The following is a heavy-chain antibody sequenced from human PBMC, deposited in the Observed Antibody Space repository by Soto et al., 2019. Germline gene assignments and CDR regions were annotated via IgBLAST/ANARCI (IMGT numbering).Heavy chain of an antibody. CDR2: IYYSGST. CDR3: ARERYSSSWSPRYNWFDP. CDR1: GGSISSGDYY. J-gene: IGHJ5*02. D-gene: IGHD6-13*01. Sequence: NPSETLSLTCTVSGGSISSGDYYWSWIRQPPGKGLEWIGYIYYSGSTYYNPSLKSRVTISVDTSKNQFSLKLSSVTAADTAVYYCARERYSSSWSPRYNWFDPWGQGTLVTVSS. V-gene: IGHV4-30-4*01.